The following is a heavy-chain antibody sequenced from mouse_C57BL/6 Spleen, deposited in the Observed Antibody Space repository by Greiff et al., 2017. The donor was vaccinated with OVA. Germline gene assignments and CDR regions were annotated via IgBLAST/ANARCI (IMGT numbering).Heavy chain of an antibody. V-gene: IGHV1-50*01. CDR2: IDPSDSYT. J-gene: IGHJ2*01. Sequence: VQLQQPGAELVQPAASVKLSCKASGYTFTSYWVQWVNQTPGQGLEWIGVIDPSDSYTNYDQKFKVKATMTVDTTSSTAYMQLSSLTSEDSAVYYCARHYYGSSAFDDWGKGTTLTVSS. D-gene: IGHD1-1*01. CDR3: ARHYYGSSAFDD. CDR1: GYTFTSYW.